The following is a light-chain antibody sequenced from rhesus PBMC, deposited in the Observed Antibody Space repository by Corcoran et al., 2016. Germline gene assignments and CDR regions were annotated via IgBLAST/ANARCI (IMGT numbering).Light chain of an antibody. Sequence: ETVVTQSPATLSLSPGERATLSCRASQSVGSYLAWYQQKPGQAPRRLIYGASRRATVIPDRFSGSGSGTDCTLTISSLQPEDVATYYCQHGYGTPYSFGQGTKVEIK. J-gene: IGKJ2*01. CDR3: QHGYGTPYS. V-gene: IGKV3-24*04. CDR1: QSVGSY. CDR2: GAS.